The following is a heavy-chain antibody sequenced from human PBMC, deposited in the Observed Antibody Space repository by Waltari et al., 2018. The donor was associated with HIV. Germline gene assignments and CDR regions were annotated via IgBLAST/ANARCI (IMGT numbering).Heavy chain of an antibody. CDR3: ARQDYGGNSKDY. CDR2: IYYSGST. CDR1: GGSISNSSYY. Sequence: QLQLQESGPGLVKPSETLSLTCTVSGGSISNSSYYWGWIRQPPGKGLEWIGSIYYSGSTDYNPSLKSRVTISVDTSKNQFSLKLSSVTAADTAVYYCARQDYGGNSKDYWGQGTLVTVSS. V-gene: IGHV4-39*01. J-gene: IGHJ4*02. D-gene: IGHD4-17*01.